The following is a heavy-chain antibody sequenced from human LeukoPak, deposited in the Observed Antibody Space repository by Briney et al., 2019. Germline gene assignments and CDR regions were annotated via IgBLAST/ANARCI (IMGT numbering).Heavy chain of an antibody. CDR3: ASPSPPTGTTDGFDY. Sequence: GGSLRLSCAASGFTFSDFYMSWIRQAPGKGLEWISYISSTSNTIYYGDSVKGRFIVSRDDAKNSLYLQMNSLRVEDTAVYYCASPSPPTGTTDGFDYWGQGTLVAVS. J-gene: IGHJ4*02. V-gene: IGHV3-11*04. CDR1: GFTFSDFY. CDR2: ISSTSNTI. D-gene: IGHD1-1*01.